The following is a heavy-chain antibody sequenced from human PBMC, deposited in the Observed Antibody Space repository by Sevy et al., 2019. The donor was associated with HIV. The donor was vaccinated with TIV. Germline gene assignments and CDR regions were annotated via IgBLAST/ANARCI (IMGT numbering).Heavy chain of an antibody. CDR1: GFTFNNAW. Sequence: GGSLRLSCAVSGFTFNNAWMNWVRQAPGTGLQWVGLIKSNIDGETTDYAAPVKGRFTISRDDSKNTLYLQMNNLKFEDTAVYYCATAPGYYDSAPLDYSGPGPLLTVSS. CDR3: ATAPGYYDSAPLDY. J-gene: IGHJ4*02. CDR2: IKSNIDGETT. V-gene: IGHV3-15*01. D-gene: IGHD3-22*01.